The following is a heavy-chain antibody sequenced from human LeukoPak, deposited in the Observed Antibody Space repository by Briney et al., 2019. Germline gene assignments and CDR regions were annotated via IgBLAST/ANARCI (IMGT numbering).Heavy chain of an antibody. J-gene: IGHJ4*02. CDR1: GFTFNSNA. CDR3: AKVKTMIVVVTPFDS. D-gene: IGHD3-22*01. CDR2: IRYDGSDK. Sequence: PGGPRKLSWAGSGFTFNSNAMHWVGRPPGKGREGLPFIRYDGSDKYYADSVKGRFTISRDNSKNTLFLQMNSLRAEDTAVYYCAKVKTMIVVVTPFDSWGPGTLVTVSS. V-gene: IGHV3-30*02.